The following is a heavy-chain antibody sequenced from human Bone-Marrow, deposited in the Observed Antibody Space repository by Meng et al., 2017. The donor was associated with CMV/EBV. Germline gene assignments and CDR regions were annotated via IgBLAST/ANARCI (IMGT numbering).Heavy chain of an antibody. Sequence: GESLKISCAASGFTFSSYAMHWVRQAPGKGLEWVAVISYDGSNKYYADSVKGRFTISRDNAKNSLSLQMNSLRAEDTAVYYCYCIAARSDAFDIWGLGTMVTVSS. CDR3: YCIAARSDAFDI. J-gene: IGHJ3*02. V-gene: IGHV3-30-3*01. D-gene: IGHD6-6*01. CDR1: GFTFSSYA. CDR2: ISYDGSNK.